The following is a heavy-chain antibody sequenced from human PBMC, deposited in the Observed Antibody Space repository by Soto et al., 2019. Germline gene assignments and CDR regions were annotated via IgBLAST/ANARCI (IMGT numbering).Heavy chain of an antibody. D-gene: IGHD6-25*01. CDR1: GGSISSGGYY. CDR3: ARAGYSSGWGTAYYYYYHGMDV. J-gene: IGHJ6*02. V-gene: IGHV4-61*08. CDR2: IYYSGST. Sequence: SETLSLICTVSGGSISSGGYYWSWIRQHPGKSLEWIGYIYYSGSTNYNPSLKSRVTISVDTSKNQFSLKLSSVTAADTAVYYCARAGYSSGWGTAYYYYYHGMDVWGQGTTVTAP.